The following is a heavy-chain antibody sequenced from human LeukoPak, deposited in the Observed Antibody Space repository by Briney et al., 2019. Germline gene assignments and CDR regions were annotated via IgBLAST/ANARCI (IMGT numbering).Heavy chain of an antibody. V-gene: IGHV1-69*06. J-gene: IGHJ4*02. CDR2: IIPIFGTA. Sequence: GSSVKVSCKASGGTFSSYAISWVRQAPGQGLEWMGGIIPIFGTANYAQKFQDRVTITADKSTSTAYMELSSLRSEDTAVYYCARESRGSSSALDYWGQGTLVTVSS. D-gene: IGHD6-13*01. CDR3: ARESRGSSSALDY. CDR1: GGTFSSYA.